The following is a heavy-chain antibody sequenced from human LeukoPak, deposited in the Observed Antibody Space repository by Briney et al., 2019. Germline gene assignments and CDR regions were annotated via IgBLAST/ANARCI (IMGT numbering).Heavy chain of an antibody. J-gene: IGHJ4*02. D-gene: IGHD5-18*01. V-gene: IGHV4-34*01. CDR1: GGSFSGYY. CDR3: VRRGYSYRY. Sequence: SETLSLTCAVFGGSFSGYYWSWIRQPPGKGLEWIGEINHSGSANYNPSLKSRVTISVDTSKNQFSLKLSSVTAADTAVYYCVRRGYSYRYWGQGTLVTVSS. CDR2: INHSGSA.